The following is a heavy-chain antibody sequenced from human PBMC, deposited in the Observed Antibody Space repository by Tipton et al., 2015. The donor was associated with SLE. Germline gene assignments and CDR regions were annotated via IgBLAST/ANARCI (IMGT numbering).Heavy chain of an antibody. V-gene: IGHV4-39*07. CDR3: ARDIGIAAQRGWFDP. CDR2: IYTSGST. Sequence: LRLSCTVSGGSISSSSYYWGWIRQPPGKGLEWIGSIYTSGSTNYNPSLKSRVTMSVDTSKNQFSLKLSSVTAADTAVYYCARDIGIAAQRGWFDPWGQGTLVTVSS. D-gene: IGHD6-13*01. CDR1: GGSISSSSYY. J-gene: IGHJ5*02.